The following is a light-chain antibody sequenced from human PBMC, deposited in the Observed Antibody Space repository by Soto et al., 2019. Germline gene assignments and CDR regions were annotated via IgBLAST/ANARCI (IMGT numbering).Light chain of an antibody. CDR1: SSNIEGHS. CDR2: EDS. Sequence: QAVVTQPPSVSAAPGQKVTISCSGTSSNIEGHSVSWYQRLPGTAPKLLIYEDSVRPSGIPDRFSGSKSGTSATLGITGLQPGDEADYYCGAWDTSLSAGVFGGGTQLTVL. CDR3: GAWDTSLSAGV. V-gene: IGLV1-51*02. J-gene: IGLJ7*01.